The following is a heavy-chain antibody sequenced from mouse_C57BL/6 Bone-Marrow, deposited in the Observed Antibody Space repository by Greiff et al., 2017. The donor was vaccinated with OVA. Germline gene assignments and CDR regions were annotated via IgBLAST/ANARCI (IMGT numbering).Heavy chain of an antibody. CDR3: TNYYGSSPWFAY. CDR2: IDPENGDT. V-gene: IGHV14-4*01. CDR1: GFNITDDY. J-gene: IGHJ3*01. Sequence: VHVKQSGAELVRPGASVKLSCTASGFNITDDYMHWVKQRPEQGLEWIGWIDPENGDTEYASKFQGPATITADTSSNTAYLQLRSLPSDDTAVYYCTNYYGSSPWFAYWGQGTRVTVSA. D-gene: IGHD1-1*01.